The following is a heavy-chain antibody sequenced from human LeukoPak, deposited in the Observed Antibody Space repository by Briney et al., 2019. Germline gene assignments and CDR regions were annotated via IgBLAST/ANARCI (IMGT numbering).Heavy chain of an antibody. Sequence: SETLSLTCAVYGGSFSGYYWSWIRQPPGKGLEWIGEINHSGSTNYNPSLKSRVTISVDTSKNQFSLKLSSVTAADTAVYYCARTVTSPRRYYYGMDVWAKGPRSPSPQ. CDR3: ARTVTSPRRYYYGMDV. CDR1: GGSFSGYY. V-gene: IGHV4-34*01. D-gene: IGHD4-17*01. CDR2: INHSGST. J-gene: IGHJ6*04.